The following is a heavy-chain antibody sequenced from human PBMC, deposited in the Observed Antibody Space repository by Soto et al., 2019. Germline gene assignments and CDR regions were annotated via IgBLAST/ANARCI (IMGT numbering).Heavy chain of an antibody. CDR1: AFNFRNYA. CDR2: IWSDGSEK. V-gene: IGHV3-33*06. D-gene: IGHD4-4*01. CDR3: VKDPSPTTGPTDDNWVDT. Sequence: PGGSLRLSCAASAFNFRNYAMHWVRQAPGKGLEWVAGIWSDGSEKYYGASGKGRVTISRDNFKNTVSLQMNSLRVEDTAIYYCVKDPSPTTGPTDDNWVDTWGLGTLVTVSS. J-gene: IGHJ5*02.